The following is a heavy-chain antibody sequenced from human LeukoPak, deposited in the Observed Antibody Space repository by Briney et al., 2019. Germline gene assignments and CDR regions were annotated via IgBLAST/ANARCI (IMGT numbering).Heavy chain of an antibody. CDR1: GGSISTYY. CDR3: ARKGSTWYGYFDY. V-gene: IGHV4-59*01. J-gene: IGHJ4*02. D-gene: IGHD6-13*01. Sequence: SETLSLTCTVSGGSISTYYWSWIRQPPGKGLECIGYIYYGGSTNYNPSPKSRVTIPVDTSKNQFSLKLSSVTAADTAVYYCARKGSTWYGYFDYWGQGTLVTVSS. CDR2: IYYGGST.